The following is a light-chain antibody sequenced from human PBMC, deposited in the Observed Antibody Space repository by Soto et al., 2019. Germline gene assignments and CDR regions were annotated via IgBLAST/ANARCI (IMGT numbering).Light chain of an antibody. CDR3: QKYNSAPLT. J-gene: IGKJ4*01. CDR2: ATS. V-gene: IGKV1-27*01. Sequence: DVQMTQSPSPLSAFVGDRVTITCRASQGIAPYLAWFQQKPGKVPKLLIYATSILQSGVPSRFSGSGSGTDFTLTINSLQPEDVGTYYCQKYNSAPLTFGGGTKVEIK. CDR1: QGIAPY.